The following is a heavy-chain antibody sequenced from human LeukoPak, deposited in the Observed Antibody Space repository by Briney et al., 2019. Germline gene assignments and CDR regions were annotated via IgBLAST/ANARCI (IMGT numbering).Heavy chain of an antibody. CDR3: ATPSPSGSWYFQH. J-gene: IGHJ1*01. Sequence: ASVKVSCKVSGYTLTELSMHWVRQAPGKGLEWMGGFDPEDGETIYAQKFQGRVTMTEDTSTDTAYMELSSLRSDDTAVYYCATPSPSGSWYFQHWGQGTLVTGSS. CDR2: FDPEDGET. V-gene: IGHV1-24*01. D-gene: IGHD3-10*01. CDR1: GYTLTELS.